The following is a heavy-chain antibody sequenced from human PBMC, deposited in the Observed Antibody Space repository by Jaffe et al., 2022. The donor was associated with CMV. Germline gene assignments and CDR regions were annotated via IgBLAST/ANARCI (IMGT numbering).Heavy chain of an antibody. D-gene: IGHD4-17*01. CDR3: AKGQADYGDYVGY. Sequence: EVQLVESGGGLVQPGRSLRLSCAASGFTFDDYAMHWVRQAPGKGLEWVSGISWNSGSIGYADSVKGRFTISRDNAKNSLYLQMNSLRAEDTALYYCAKGQADYGDYVGYWGQGTLVTVSS. CDR2: ISWNSGSI. J-gene: IGHJ4*02. V-gene: IGHV3-9*01. CDR1: GFTFDDYA.